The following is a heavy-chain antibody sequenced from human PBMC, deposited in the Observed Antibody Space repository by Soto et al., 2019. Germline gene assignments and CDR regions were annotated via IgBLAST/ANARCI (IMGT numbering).Heavy chain of an antibody. CDR3: ARVYMVRGVIDAFDI. CDR1: GFTFSSYG. V-gene: IGHV3-30*19. Sequence: GGSLRLSCAASGFTFSSYGMHWVRQAPGKGLEWVAVISYDGSNKYYADSVKGRFTISRDNSKNTLYLQMNSLRAEDTAVYYCARVYMVRGVIDAFDIWGQGTMVTVSS. D-gene: IGHD3-10*01. CDR2: ISYDGSNK. J-gene: IGHJ3*02.